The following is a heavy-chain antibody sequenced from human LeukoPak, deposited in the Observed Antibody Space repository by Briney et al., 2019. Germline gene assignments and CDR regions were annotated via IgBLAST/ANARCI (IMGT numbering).Heavy chain of an antibody. J-gene: IGHJ6*04. CDR2: IWYDGSNK. Sequence: PGRSLRLSCAASGFTFSSYGMHWVRQAPGKGLEWVAVIWYDGSNKYYADSVKGRFTISRDNSKNTLYLQMNSLRAEDTAVYPCARDPYSSGRGYYGMDVWGKGTTVTVSS. V-gene: IGHV3-33*01. D-gene: IGHD6-25*01. CDR1: GFTFSSYG. CDR3: ARDPYSSGRGYYGMDV.